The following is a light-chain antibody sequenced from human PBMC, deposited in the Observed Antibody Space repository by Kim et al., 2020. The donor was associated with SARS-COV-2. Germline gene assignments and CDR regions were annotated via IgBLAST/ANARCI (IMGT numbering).Light chain of an antibody. V-gene: IGKV1-5*03. CDR3: QQYNSYSYT. J-gene: IGKJ2*01. CDR1: QSISSW. Sequence: SASVGDRGTIACRASQSISSWLAWYQQKPGKAPKLLIYKASSLESGVPSRFSGSGSGTEFTLTINSLQRDDFATYYCQQYNSYSYTFGQGTKLEI. CDR2: KAS.